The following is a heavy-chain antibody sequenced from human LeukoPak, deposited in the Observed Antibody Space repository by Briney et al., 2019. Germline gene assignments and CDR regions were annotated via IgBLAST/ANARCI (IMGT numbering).Heavy chain of an antibody. J-gene: IGHJ6*03. D-gene: IGHD1-1*01. CDR2: IYYSGST. V-gene: IGHV4-59*01. Sequence: SETLSLTCTVSGGSISSYYWSWIRQPPGKGLEWMGSIYYSGSTNYNPSLKSRVTISVDTSKNQFSLKLSSVTAADTAVYYCAGGYNYSYYYYMDVWGKGTTVTVSS. CDR1: GGSISSYY. CDR3: AGGYNYSYYYYMDV.